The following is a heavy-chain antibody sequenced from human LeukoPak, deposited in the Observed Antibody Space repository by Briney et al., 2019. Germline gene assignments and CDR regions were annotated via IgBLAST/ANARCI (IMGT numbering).Heavy chain of an antibody. CDR2: ISGSGGST. D-gene: IGHD3-10*01. Sequence: GGSLRLSCAASGFTFSSYAMSWVRQAPGKGLEWVSAISGSGGSTYYADSVKGRFTISRDNSKNTLYLQMNSLRAEDTAVYYCAKCTYGSGSYRPNWFDPWGQGTLVTVSS. V-gene: IGHV3-23*01. J-gene: IGHJ5*02. CDR3: AKCTYGSGSYRPNWFDP. CDR1: GFTFSSYA.